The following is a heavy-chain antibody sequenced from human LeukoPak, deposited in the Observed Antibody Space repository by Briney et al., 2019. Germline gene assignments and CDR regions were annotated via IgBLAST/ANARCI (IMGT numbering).Heavy chain of an antibody. V-gene: IGHV3-23*01. D-gene: IGHD3-22*01. CDR2: ISGSGGST. J-gene: IGHJ6*03. CDR3: AKVSIDYYYYYYMDV. CDR1: GFTLSSYA. Sequence: SGGSLRLSRAASGFTLSSYAMSWVRQAPGKGLEWVSAISGSGGSTYYADSVKGRFTIPRDNSKNTLYLQMNSLRAEDTAVYYCAKVSIDYYYYYYMDVWGKGTTVTVSS.